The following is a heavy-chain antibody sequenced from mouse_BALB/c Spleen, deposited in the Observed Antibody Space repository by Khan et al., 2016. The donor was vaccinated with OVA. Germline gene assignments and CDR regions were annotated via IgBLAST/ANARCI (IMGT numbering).Heavy chain of an antibody. J-gene: IGHJ2*01. Sequence: EVELVESGGGLVKPGGSLKLSCAASGFTFSSYAMSWVRQTPETRLEWVASISSGGFTYYPDSVKGGFTISRENARENLYPQISSLRSEDTAIYYCAGGLFLYYFDYWGQGTTLTVSS. CDR2: ISSGGFT. CDR1: GFTFSSYA. V-gene: IGHV5-6-5*01. CDR3: AGGLFLYYFDY.